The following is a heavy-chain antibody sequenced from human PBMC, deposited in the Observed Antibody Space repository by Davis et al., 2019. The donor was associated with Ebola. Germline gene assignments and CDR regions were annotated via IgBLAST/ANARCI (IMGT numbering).Heavy chain of an antibody. CDR3: ARWGFYDFWSGYYCY. J-gene: IGHJ4*02. Sequence: PGGSLRLSCAASGFTFSSYSMNWVRQAPGKGLEWVSYISSSSSTIYYADSVKGRFTISRDNAKNSLYLQMNSLRDEDTAVYYCARWGFYDFWSGYYCYWGQGTLVTVSS. D-gene: IGHD3-3*01. CDR2: ISSSSSTI. CDR1: GFTFSSYS. V-gene: IGHV3-48*02.